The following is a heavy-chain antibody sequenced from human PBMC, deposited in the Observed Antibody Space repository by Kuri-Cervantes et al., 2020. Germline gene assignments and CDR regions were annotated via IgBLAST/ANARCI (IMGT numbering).Heavy chain of an antibody. D-gene: IGHD5-24*01. Sequence: GESLKISCAASGFTFSSYWMSWVRQAPGKGLEWVANIKQDGSEKYYVDSVKGRFTISRDNAKNSLYLQMNSLRAEDTALYYCAKDRRDGYNYDAFDIWGQGTMVTVSS. V-gene: IGHV3-7*03. CDR3: AKDRRDGYNYDAFDI. J-gene: IGHJ3*02. CDR2: IKQDGSEK. CDR1: GFTFSSYW.